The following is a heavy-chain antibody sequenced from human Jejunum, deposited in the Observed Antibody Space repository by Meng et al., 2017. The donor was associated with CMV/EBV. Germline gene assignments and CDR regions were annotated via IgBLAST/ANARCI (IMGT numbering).Heavy chain of an antibody. D-gene: IGHD1-1*01. CDR2: MLFSGIA. J-gene: IGHJ4*02. V-gene: IGHV4-39*07. Sequence: QLQESGPGLLKPAETLSLTCTASGAPISSGSHYWAWIRQSPGKRLEWIGSMLFSGIADYNPSLKSRVTISLDATQRQFSLRLTSVTAADTAVYFCARDLTNNWFYYWGQGTLVTVAS. CDR1: GAPISSGSHY. CDR3: ARDLTNNWFYY.